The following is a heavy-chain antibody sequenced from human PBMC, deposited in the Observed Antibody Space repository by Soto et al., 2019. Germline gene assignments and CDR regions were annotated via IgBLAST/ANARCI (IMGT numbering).Heavy chain of an antibody. V-gene: IGHV3-23*01. D-gene: IGHD6-19*01. J-gene: IGHJ4*02. CDR1: GFSFGTFV. Sequence: GSLRLSCAASGFSFGTFVMTWFRQAPGGGLEWVASITDSGYTASYAETVEGRFTVSRDNSKNKLHLQMNDLRAEDTATYYCAKNGQWLATPPEAWGQGTLVTVSS. CDR2: ITDSGYTA. CDR3: AKNGQWLATPPEA.